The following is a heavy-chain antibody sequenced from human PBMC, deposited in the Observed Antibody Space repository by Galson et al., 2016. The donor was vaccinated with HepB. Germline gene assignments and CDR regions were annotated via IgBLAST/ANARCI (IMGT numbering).Heavy chain of an antibody. CDR1: GFTFINSA. V-gene: IGHV1-58*01. J-gene: IGHJ4*02. CDR3: AAGAELNY. D-gene: IGHD1-26*01. Sequence: SVKVSCKASGFTFINSAVQWVRQARGQRLEWIGWIVVNSNNTKYAQKFQERVTFSRDMSTSTAYMELRSLRFEDTAVYYCAAGAELNYWGQGTLVAVSS. CDR2: IVVNSNNT.